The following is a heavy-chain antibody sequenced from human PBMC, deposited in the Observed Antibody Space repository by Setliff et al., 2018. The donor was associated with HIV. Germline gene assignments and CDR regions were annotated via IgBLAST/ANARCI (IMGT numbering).Heavy chain of an antibody. CDR1: GYTLTELS. D-gene: IGHD6-19*01. V-gene: IGHV1-24*01. CDR3: ATVSHTNVAAHDAFDI. J-gene: IGHJ3*02. Sequence: ASVKVSCKVSGYTLTELSRHWVRQAPGKGLEWMGGFDPGDGNTIYAQKFQGRVTMTADTSTDTAYMELSSLRSEDTAVYYCATVSHTNVAAHDAFDIWGQGTMVTVSS. CDR2: FDPGDGNT.